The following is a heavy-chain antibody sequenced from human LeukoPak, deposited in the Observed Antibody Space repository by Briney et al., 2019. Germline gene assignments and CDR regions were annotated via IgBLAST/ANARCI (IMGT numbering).Heavy chain of an antibody. D-gene: IGHD2-2*01. V-gene: IGHV3-21*01. Sequence: GGSLRLSCAASGFTFSSYSMNWVRQAPGKGLEWVSSISSSSSYIYYADSVKGRFTISRDNAKNSLYLQMNSLRAEDTAVYYCARVHVDIVVVPAAIAAAGYYYYYGMDVWGQGTTVTVSS. CDR2: ISSSSSYI. J-gene: IGHJ6*02. CDR3: ARVHVDIVVVPAAIAAAGYYYYYGMDV. CDR1: GFTFSSYS.